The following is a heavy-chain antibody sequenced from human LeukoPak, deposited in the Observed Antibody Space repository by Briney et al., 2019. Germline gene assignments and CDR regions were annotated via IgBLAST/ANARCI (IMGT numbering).Heavy chain of an antibody. D-gene: IGHD4-11*01. CDR2: IYYSGST. CDR1: GGSISSGGYY. Sequence: PSETLSLTCTVSGGSISSGGYYWSWIRQHPGKGLEWIGYIYYSGSTYYNPSLRSRVTISVDTSKNQFSLKLSSVTAADTAVYYCARAARDYSDYLHYYYGMDVWGQGTTVTVSS. CDR3: ARAARDYSDYLHYYYGMDV. J-gene: IGHJ6*02. V-gene: IGHV4-31*03.